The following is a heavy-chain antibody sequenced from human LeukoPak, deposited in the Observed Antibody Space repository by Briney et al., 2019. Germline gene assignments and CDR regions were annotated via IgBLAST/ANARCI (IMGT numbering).Heavy chain of an antibody. J-gene: IGHJ5*02. CDR3: ARDCSGGSCYSGGDYGDYVRWFDP. D-gene: IGHD2-15*01. Sequence: PGGSLRLSCAASGFTFSDYYMSWIRQAPGKGLEWVSYISSSGSTIYYADSVKGQFTISRDNAKNSLYLQMNSLRAEDTAVYYCARDCSGGSCYSGGDYGDYVRWFDPWGQGTLVTVSS. CDR1: GFTFSDYY. CDR2: ISSSGSTI. V-gene: IGHV3-11*01.